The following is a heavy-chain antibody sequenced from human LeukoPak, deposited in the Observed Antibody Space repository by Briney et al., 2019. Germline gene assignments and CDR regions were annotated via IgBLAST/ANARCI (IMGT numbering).Heavy chain of an antibody. Sequence: SGGSLRLSCIASGFNFHNYAMSWVRQAPGRGLEWLSSISNSGANIDYRNSVKGRFSISRDNSKNTLYLQMDSLGAEDTAVYYCANFACCHFDSESGYWGQGTLVTVSS. CDR1: GFNFHNYA. CDR2: ISNSGANI. V-gene: IGHV3-23*01. CDR3: ANFACCHFDSESGY. J-gene: IGHJ4*02. D-gene: IGHD3-9*01.